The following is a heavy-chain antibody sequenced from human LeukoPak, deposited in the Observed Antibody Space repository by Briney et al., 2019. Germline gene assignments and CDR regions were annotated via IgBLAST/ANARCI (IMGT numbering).Heavy chain of an antibody. Sequence: SDPTLVNPTQTLTLTCTFSGFSLSTSGVGVGWIRQPPGKALEWLALIYWDDDKRYSPSLKSRLTITKDTSKNQVVLTMTNMDPVDTATYYCAHRLMMCPVMCDSSGYYYGDAFDIWGQGTMVTVSS. D-gene: IGHD3-22*01. J-gene: IGHJ3*02. CDR1: GFSLSTSGVG. V-gene: IGHV2-5*02. CDR2: IYWDDDK. CDR3: AHRLMMCPVMCDSSGYYYGDAFDI.